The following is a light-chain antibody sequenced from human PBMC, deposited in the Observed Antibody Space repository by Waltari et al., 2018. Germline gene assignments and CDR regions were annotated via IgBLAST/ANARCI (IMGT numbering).Light chain of an antibody. V-gene: IGLV1-47*01. CDR2: RNN. J-gene: IGLJ1*01. CDR3: AAWYDILRGRF. CDR1: SSNIGRSS. Sequence: QSVLTQPPSASGTPGQRVSMSCSGSSSNIGRSSVSWYQQVPGTAPKLLIYRNNHRPSGVPDRFSGAKSGPSASLAISGLRSEDEADYYCAAWYDILRGRFFGSGTKVTVL.